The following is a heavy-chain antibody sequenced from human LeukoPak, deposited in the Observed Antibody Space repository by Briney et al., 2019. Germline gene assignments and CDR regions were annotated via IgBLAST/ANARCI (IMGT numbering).Heavy chain of an antibody. Sequence: SETLSLTCTVSGGSVSSTDYYWGWIRQPPGKGLEWIGSIYYSGGTYYNPSLKSRVTISIDTSKNQFSLKLSSVTAADTAVYYCARLLGYSSSWYSNWFDPWGQGPLVTVSS. CDR2: IYYSGGT. D-gene: IGHD6-13*01. CDR1: GGSVSSTDYY. J-gene: IGHJ5*02. CDR3: ARLLGYSSSWYSNWFDP. V-gene: IGHV4-39*01.